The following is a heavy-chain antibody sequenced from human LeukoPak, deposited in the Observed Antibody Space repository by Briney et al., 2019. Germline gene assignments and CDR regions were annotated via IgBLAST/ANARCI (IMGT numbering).Heavy chain of an antibody. V-gene: IGHV3-23*01. CDR2: ISGSGGST. J-gene: IGHJ4*02. D-gene: IGHD1-26*01. Sequence: PGGSLRLSCAASGFTFSSYAMSWVRQAPGKGLEWVSAISGSGGSTYYADSVKGRFTISRDDSRSTLYLQMNSLRGDDTAVYYCAKDVGKWESLHFFDYWGQGTLVTVSS. CDR3: AKDVGKWESLHFFDY. CDR1: GFTFSSYA.